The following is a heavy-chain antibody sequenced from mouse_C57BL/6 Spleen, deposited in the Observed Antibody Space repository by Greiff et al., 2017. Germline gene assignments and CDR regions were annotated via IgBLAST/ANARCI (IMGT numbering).Heavy chain of an antibody. CDR3: TTSDGNYGYAMDY. CDR1: GFNIKDDY. V-gene: IGHV14-4*01. J-gene: IGHJ4*01. Sequence: EVMLVESGAELVRPGASVKLSCTASGFNIKDDYMHWVKQRPEQGLEWIGWIDPENGDTEYASKFPGKATITADTSSNTAYLQLSSLTSEDTAVYYCTTSDGNYGYAMDYWGQGTSVTVSS. CDR2: IDPENGDT. D-gene: IGHD2-1*01.